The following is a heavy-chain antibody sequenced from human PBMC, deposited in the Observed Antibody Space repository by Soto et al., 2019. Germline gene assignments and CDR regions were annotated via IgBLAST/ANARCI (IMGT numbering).Heavy chain of an antibody. Sequence: EVQLLESGGGLVQPGGSLRLSCTASGFTFSDHAMTWVRQAPGKGLEWVSGISGGGSGPYYADSVKGRFTVSGANSKNTLFLQMDSLRAEDTAVYYCAIDLWWYTHWGQGTLVTVSS. CDR3: AIDLWWYTH. J-gene: IGHJ4*02. CDR1: GFTFSDHA. CDR2: ISGGGSGP. D-gene: IGHD2-15*01. V-gene: IGHV3-23*01.